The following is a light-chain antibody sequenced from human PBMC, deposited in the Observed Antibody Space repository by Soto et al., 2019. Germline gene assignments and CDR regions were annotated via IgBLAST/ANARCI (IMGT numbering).Light chain of an antibody. CDR2: GAS. CDR1: QSISSN. CDR3: QQYQNLWT. V-gene: IGKV3-15*01. J-gene: IGKJ1*01. Sequence: EIVLTQSPGTLSLSPWERATLSCRASQSISSNYLAWFQQKPGQAPRLLIYGASTRATGIPARFSGSGSGTEFTLTINSLQSEDFAVYYCQQYQNLWTFGQGTKVDIK.